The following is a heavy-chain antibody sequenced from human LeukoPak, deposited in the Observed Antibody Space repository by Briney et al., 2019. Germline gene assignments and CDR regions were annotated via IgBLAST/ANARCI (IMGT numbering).Heavy chain of an antibody. D-gene: IGHD1-14*01. CDR2: ISWDGGST. CDR1: GFTFDDYT. Sequence: GGSLRHSCAASGFTFDDYTMHWVRQAPGKGLEWVSLISWDGGSTYYADSVKGRFTISRDNSKNSLYLQMNSLRTEDTALYYRAKGVSRYHRPLYYYYYYMDVWGKGTTVTVSS. V-gene: IGHV3-43*01. CDR3: AKGVSRYHRPLYYYYYYMDV. J-gene: IGHJ6*03.